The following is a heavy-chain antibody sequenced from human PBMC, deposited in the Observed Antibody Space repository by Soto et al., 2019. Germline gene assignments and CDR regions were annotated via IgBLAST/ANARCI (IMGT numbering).Heavy chain of an antibody. CDR3: ARVDYGDYGWYFDL. CDR1: GFTVTNKY. Sequence: QPGGSLRLSCAASGFTVTNKYMTWVRQAPGKGLEWVSVIYSGGATSYADSVKGRFTISRDNSKDILYLQMNSLRAEDTAVYYCARVDYGDYGWYFDLWGRGTLVTVSS. J-gene: IGHJ2*01. V-gene: IGHV3-53*01. CDR2: IYSGGAT. D-gene: IGHD4-17*01.